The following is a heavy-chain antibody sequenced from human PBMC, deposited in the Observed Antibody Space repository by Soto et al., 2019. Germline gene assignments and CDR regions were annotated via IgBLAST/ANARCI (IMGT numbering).Heavy chain of an antibody. CDR3: ARGSKYSSSPGHFDY. CDR2: IWYDGSNK. V-gene: IGHV3-33*01. Sequence: GGSLRLSCAASGFTFSSYGMHWVRQAPGKGLEWVAVIWYDGSNKYYADSVKGRFTISRDNSKNTLYLQMNSLRAEDTAVYYCARGSKYSSSPGHFDYWGQGTLVTVSS. CDR1: GFTFSSYG. J-gene: IGHJ4*02. D-gene: IGHD6-13*01.